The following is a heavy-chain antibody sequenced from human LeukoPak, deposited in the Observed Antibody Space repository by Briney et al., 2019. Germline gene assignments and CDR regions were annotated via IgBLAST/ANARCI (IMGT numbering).Heavy chain of an antibody. Sequence: ASVKVSCKASGYTFTGYHMHWVRQAPGQGLEWMGWINPNSGGTNYAQKFQGRVTMTRDTSISTAYMELSRLRSDDTAVYYCARDNEDGTTLNYWGQGTLVTVSS. CDR3: ARDNEDGTTLNY. CDR1: GYTFTGYH. D-gene: IGHD4-17*01. V-gene: IGHV1-2*02. CDR2: INPNSGGT. J-gene: IGHJ4*02.